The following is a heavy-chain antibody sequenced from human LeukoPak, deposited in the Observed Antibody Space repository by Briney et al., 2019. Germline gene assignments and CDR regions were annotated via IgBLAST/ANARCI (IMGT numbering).Heavy chain of an antibody. D-gene: IGHD3-10*01. Sequence: PGGSLRLSCAASGFTFSDYYMSWIRQAPGKGLEWVSYISSSGSTIYYADSVKGRFTISRDNAKNSLYLQMNSLRAEGTAVYYCARISYGSAYYFDYWGQGTLVTVSS. CDR2: ISSSGSTI. CDR3: ARISYGSAYYFDY. V-gene: IGHV3-11*04. J-gene: IGHJ4*02. CDR1: GFTFSDYY.